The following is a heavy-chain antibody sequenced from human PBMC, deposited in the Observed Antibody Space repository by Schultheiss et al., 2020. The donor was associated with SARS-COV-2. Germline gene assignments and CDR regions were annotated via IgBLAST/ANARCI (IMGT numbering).Heavy chain of an antibody. D-gene: IGHD6-13*01. CDR2: IYPGDSDT. CDR1: GYSFTSYW. CDR3: ARHPVAAAGTYYYGMDV. J-gene: IGHJ6*02. Sequence: GESLKISCKGSGYSFTSYWIGWVRQMPGKGLEWMGIIYPGDSDTRYSPSFQGQVTISADKSISNAYLQWSSLKASDTAMYYCARHPVAAAGTYYYGMDVWGQGTTVTVSS. V-gene: IGHV5-51*01.